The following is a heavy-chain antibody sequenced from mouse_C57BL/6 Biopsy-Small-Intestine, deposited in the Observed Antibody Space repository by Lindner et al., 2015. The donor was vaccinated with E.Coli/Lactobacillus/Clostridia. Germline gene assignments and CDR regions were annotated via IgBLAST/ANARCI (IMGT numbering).Heavy chain of an antibody. Sequence: VQLQESGPVLVKPGAAVKMSCKASGYTFTDYCMNWVKQSHGKSLEWIGVINPYNGGTTYNQKFKGKATLTVDKSSSTAYMELNSLTSEDSAVYYCARDGGLNWYFDVWGTGTTVTVSS. V-gene: IGHV1-19*01. CDR2: INPYNGGT. CDR1: GYTFTDYC. J-gene: IGHJ1*03. D-gene: IGHD1-3*01. CDR3: ARDGGLNWYFDV.